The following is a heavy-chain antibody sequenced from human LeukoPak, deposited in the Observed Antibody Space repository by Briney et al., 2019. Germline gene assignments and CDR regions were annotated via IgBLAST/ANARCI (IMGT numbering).Heavy chain of an antibody. CDR2: ISYDGSNK. CDR3: AKVSPGDIVVVPAALDY. V-gene: IGHV3-30*18. Sequence: GGSLRLSCAASGFTFSSYGMHWVRQAPGKGLEWVAVISYDGSNKYYADSVKGRFTISRDNSKNTPYLQMNSLRAEDTAVYYCAKVSPGDIVVVPAALDYWGQGTLVTVSS. J-gene: IGHJ4*02. D-gene: IGHD2-2*01. CDR1: GFTFSSYG.